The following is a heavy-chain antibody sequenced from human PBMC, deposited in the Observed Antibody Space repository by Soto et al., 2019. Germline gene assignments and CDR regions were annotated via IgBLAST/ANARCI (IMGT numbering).Heavy chain of an antibody. Sequence: PSETLSLTCTVSGGSISSEGYYWSWFRQLPGKGLEWIGDIYYSGTTYHNPSLRSRLTISGDASKNQFSLKLSSVTDADQALYYCARGRGYSYGPYYLDYGGQGTLVTVSS. CDR2: IYYSGTT. D-gene: IGHD5-18*01. CDR1: GGSISSEGYY. J-gene: IGHJ4*02. CDR3: ARGRGYSYGPYYLDY. V-gene: IGHV4-31*03.